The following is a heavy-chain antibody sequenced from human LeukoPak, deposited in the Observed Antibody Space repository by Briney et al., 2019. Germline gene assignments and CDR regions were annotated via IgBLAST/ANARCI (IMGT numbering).Heavy chain of an antibody. CDR2: INHSGST. Sequence: SETLSLTCAVYGGSFSGYYWSWIRQPPGKGLEWIGEINHSGSTNYNPSLKSRVTISVGTSKNQFSLKLSSVTAADTAVYYCARGGGNRPPDYWGQGTLVTVSS. J-gene: IGHJ4*02. CDR3: ARGGGNRPPDY. CDR1: GGSFSGYY. D-gene: IGHD4-23*01. V-gene: IGHV4-34*01.